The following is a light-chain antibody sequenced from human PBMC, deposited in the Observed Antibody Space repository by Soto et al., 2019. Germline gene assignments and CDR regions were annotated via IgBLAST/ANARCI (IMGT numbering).Light chain of an antibody. CDR1: QSVSTN. V-gene: IGKV3-15*01. CDR3: QPYDERPPDLS. Sequence: EIVMTQSPATLSVSPGERATLSCRASQSVSTNLAWYQQKPGQAPRLLIFAASVRAPGIPARFSGSGPGTEFPRTISSLQSEDFAVYSCQPYDERPPDLSFGGGTKVEIK. J-gene: IGKJ4*01. CDR2: AAS.